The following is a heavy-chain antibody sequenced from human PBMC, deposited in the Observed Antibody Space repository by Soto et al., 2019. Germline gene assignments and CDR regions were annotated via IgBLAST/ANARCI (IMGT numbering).Heavy chain of an antibody. CDR2: FYYSGST. V-gene: IGHV4-31*03. CDR3: AISVFP. CDR1: GGSTSTGGYY. Sequence: QVQLQESGPGLVKPSQTLSLTCTISGGSTSTGGYYWNWIRQHPGKGLERIGYFYYSGSTYYNPSLKSRVTISVNTSKTQSSLKLSSVTAADTAVYYCAISVFPWGQGTLVTVSS. J-gene: IGHJ5*02.